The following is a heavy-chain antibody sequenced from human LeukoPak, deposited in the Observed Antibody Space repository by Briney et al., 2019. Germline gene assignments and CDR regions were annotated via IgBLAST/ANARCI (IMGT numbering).Heavy chain of an antibody. CDR3: VRQGGVATTFDY. D-gene: IGHD5-12*01. J-gene: IGHJ4*02. Sequence: SATLSLTCTVSGGSITGYYWNWIRQPPGKGLEWIGYIYYSGSTNYNPSLKSRVTISVDTSENQFSLKLNSVTAADTAVYYCVRQGGVATTFDYWGQGTLVTVSS. V-gene: IGHV4-59*08. CDR1: GGSITGYY. CDR2: IYYSGST.